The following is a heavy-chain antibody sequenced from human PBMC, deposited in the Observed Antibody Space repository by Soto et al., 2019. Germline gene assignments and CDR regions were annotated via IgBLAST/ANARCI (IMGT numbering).Heavy chain of an antibody. J-gene: IGHJ4*02. Sequence: GESLNISCKGSGYSFAGDWITWVRQMPGKGLEWMGRIDPSDSQTYYSPSFRGHVTISAAKSITTVFLQWSSLRASDTAMYYCARKIYDVDCGPNSQYYFDPGAQGTLVTASS. CDR1: GYSFAGDW. CDR3: ARKIYDVDCGPNSQYYFDP. CDR2: IDPSDSQT. D-gene: IGHD2-21*01. V-gene: IGHV5-10-1*01.